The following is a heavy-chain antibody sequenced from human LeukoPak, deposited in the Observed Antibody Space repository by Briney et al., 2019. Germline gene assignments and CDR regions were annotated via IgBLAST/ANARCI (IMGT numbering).Heavy chain of an antibody. V-gene: IGHV1-24*01. J-gene: IGHJ4*02. CDR1: GYTLTELS. Sequence: ASVKVSCKVSGYTLTELSMHWVRQAPGKGLEWMGGFDPGDGETIYAQKFQGRVTMTEDTSTDTAYMELSSLRSEDTAVYYCAAAGAYSGSPLDYWGQGTLVTVSS. D-gene: IGHD6-13*01. CDR2: FDPGDGET. CDR3: AAAGAYSGSPLDY.